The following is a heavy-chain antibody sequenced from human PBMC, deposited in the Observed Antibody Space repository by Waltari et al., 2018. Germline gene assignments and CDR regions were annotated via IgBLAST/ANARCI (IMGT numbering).Heavy chain of an antibody. V-gene: IGHV3-48*01. CDR3: ARDRLPHYGVIYYFDY. D-gene: IGHD4-17*01. CDR1: GFTFSRDS. J-gene: IGHJ4*02. Sequence: EVQLVESGGGLVQPGGSLGLSCAASGFTFSRDSMNWVRQAPGKGLEWVSYISSSSSTIYYADSVKGRFTISRDNAKNSLYLQMNSLRAEDTAVYYCARDRLPHYGVIYYFDYWGQGTLVTVSS. CDR2: ISSSSSTI.